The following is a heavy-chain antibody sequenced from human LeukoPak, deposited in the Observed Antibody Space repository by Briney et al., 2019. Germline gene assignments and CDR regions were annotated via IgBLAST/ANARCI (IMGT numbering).Heavy chain of an antibody. CDR1: GYTFTGYY. V-gene: IGHV1-2*02. CDR3: AILTQYDYGDYVPFDY. J-gene: IGHJ4*02. Sequence: ASVKVSCKASGYTFTGYYMHWVRQAPGQGLEWMGWINPNSGGTNYAQKSQGRVTMTRDTSISTAYMELSRLRSDDTAVYYCAILTQYDYGDYVPFDYWGQGTLVTVSS. CDR2: INPNSGGT. D-gene: IGHD4-17*01.